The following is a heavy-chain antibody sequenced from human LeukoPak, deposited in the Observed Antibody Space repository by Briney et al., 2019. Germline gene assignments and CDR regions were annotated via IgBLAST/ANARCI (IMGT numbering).Heavy chain of an antibody. CDR2: IYYSGST. Sequence: SETLSLTCTVSGGSISSSNYNWGWIRQPPGKGLEWIGSIYYSGSTYYNPSLKSRVTISVDTSKNQFSLKLSSVTAADTAVYFCARGPYSYDSSGAFDIWGQGTMVTVSS. CDR3: ARGPYSYDSSGAFDI. V-gene: IGHV4-39*07. CDR1: GGSISSSNYN. J-gene: IGHJ3*02. D-gene: IGHD3-22*01.